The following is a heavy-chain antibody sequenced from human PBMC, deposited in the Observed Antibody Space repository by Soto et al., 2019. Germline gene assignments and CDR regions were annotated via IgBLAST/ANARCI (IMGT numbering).Heavy chain of an antibody. CDR2: ISNDGSNY. D-gene: IGHD3-3*01. CDR3: ARGTTLAIFDYGMDV. V-gene: IGHV3-30-3*01. J-gene: IGHJ6*02. Sequence: QVQLLESGGGVVQPGRSLRLSCAASGFTFTSYAMHWVRQAPGKGLEWVAVISNDGSNYYYADSVRGRFTISRDNTKNTLFLQMSSLRGEDSGVYYCARGTTLAIFDYGMDVWGQGTTVTVSS. CDR1: GFTFTSYA.